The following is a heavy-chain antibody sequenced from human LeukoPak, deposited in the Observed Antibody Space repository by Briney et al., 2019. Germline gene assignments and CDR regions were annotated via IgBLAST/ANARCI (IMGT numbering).Heavy chain of an antibody. D-gene: IGHD6-6*01. CDR2: INQDGSEK. Sequence: GESLRLSCAASGFTLSSYWMSWVRQAPGKGLEWVANINQDGSEKSYVDSVKGRFTISRDNAKNSLFLQMNSLRAEDTAVYYCARINSSSSPHFDYWGQGTLVTVSS. CDR3: ARINSSSSPHFDY. V-gene: IGHV3-7*01. CDR1: GFTLSSYW. J-gene: IGHJ4*02.